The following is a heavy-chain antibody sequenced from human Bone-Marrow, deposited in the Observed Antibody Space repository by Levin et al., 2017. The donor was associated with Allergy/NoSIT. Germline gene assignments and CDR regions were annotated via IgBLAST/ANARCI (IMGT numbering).Heavy chain of an antibody. D-gene: IGHD6-19*01. J-gene: IGHJ6*02. CDR2: FGWHGAI. CDR3: AKGQHRAGRGTGWAYGLDV. CDR1: GFTFGDYT. Sequence: GGSLRLSCAASGFTFGDYTMHWVRRTPGKGLEWVSAFGWHGAIGYAGSVKGRFTISRDNAKSSLYLQMNNLGAEDTALYYCAKGQHRAGRGTGWAYGLDVWGQGTTVIVSS. V-gene: IGHV3-9*01.